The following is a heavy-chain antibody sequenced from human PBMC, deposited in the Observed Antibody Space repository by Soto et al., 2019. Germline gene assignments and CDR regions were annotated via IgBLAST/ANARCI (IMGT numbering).Heavy chain of an antibody. J-gene: IGHJ6*02. CDR1: GFTFNIYA. Sequence: QAQLVESGGGVVQPGRSLRLSCAASGFTFNIYALHWVRQAPGKGLEWVAVISFDGTKKYYSDSVKGRFTISRDKLKNTLYLQMNNLRVEDAALYFCAREDDYGYRYINDGLDVLGQGTTVTVSS. V-gene: IGHV3-30-3*01. CDR2: ISFDGTKK. CDR3: AREDDYGYRYINDGLDV. D-gene: IGHD4-17*01.